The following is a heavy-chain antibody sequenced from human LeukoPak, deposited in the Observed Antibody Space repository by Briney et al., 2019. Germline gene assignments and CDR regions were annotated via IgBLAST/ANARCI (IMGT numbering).Heavy chain of an antibody. D-gene: IGHD3-22*01. CDR1: GYIFSNYG. CDR3: ATLSGGQVSGTSSPARKRRMLLPPTAVPSGPTYYYYMDV. V-gene: IGHV1-18*01. Sequence: ASVKVSCKASGYIFSNYGISWVRQAPGQGLEWMGWISGYNGDTNYAQKFQGRVTMTTDTSTSTAYLDLRSLRSDDTAVHYCATLSGGQVSGTSSPARKRRMLLPPTAVPSGPTYYYYMDVWGKGTTVTVSS. J-gene: IGHJ6*03. CDR2: ISGYNGDT.